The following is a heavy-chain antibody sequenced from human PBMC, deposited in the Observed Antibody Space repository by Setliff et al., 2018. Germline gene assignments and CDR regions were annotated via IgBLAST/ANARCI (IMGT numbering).Heavy chain of an antibody. D-gene: IGHD1-1*01. CDR2: IYYRGGT. J-gene: IGHJ4*02. Sequence: SETLSLTCTVSGASLSSGTYYWGWIRQPPGKGLEWIGRIYYRGGTYYNASLKGRLAISVDTAQNQFSLRLTSVTAADTAVYYCARTGTYRYFDYWGQGALVTVSS. CDR3: ARTGTYRYFDY. CDR1: GASLSSGTYY. V-gene: IGHV4-39*01.